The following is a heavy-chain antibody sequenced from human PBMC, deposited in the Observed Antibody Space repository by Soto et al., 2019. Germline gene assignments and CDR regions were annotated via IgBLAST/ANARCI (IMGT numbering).Heavy chain of an antibody. CDR2: IYYNGVT. CDR3: AKYRRTDAEGYTFDF. J-gene: IGHJ4*02. V-gene: IGHV4-59*01. D-gene: IGHD2-15*01. Sequence: PSETLSLTCTVSGGSMIGYYWSWLRQSPGKGLEWIGYIYYNGVTNYNPSLKGRVTMSVDTSKNYFSLKLTSVTAADTAVYFCAKYRRTDAEGYTFDFWGQGALVTVSS. CDR1: GGSMIGYY.